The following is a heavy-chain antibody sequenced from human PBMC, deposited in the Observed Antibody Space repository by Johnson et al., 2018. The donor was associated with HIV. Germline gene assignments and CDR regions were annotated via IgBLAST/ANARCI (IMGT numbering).Heavy chain of an antibody. CDR2: ISYDGSNK. V-gene: IGHV3-30-3*01. D-gene: IGHD1-26*01. J-gene: IGHJ3*02. CDR3: ARDLRRYSGSPRAFDI. Sequence: QVQLMESGGGLFQPGGSLRLSCAASGFTFSSYAMHWVRQAPGKGLEWVAVISYDGSNKSYADSVKGRFNISRDNSKNTLYLQMNRLRAEDTAVYYCARDLRRYSGSPRAFDIWGQGTMVTVSS. CDR1: GFTFSSYA.